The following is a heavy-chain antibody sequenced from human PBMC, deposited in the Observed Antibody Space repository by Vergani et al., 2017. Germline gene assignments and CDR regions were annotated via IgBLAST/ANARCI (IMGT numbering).Heavy chain of an antibody. CDR3: VKGAGSYKDFFDS. CDR2: LTGGGGST. CDR1: GFTFSTYA. D-gene: IGHD1-26*01. Sequence: EVQLLESGGSLKQPGGSVRLSCAASGFTFSTYAMHWVRQAPGKGLEWVSALTGGGGSTYYADSFKGRFIISRDNSRDTLYLQMNSLRPEDTATYYCVKGAGSYKDFFDSWGQGTLVTVSS. J-gene: IGHJ4*02. V-gene: IGHV3-23*01.